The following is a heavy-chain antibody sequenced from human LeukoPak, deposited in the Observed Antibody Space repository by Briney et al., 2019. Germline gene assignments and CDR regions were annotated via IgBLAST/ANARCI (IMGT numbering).Heavy chain of an antibody. CDR2: ISAYNGNT. CDR3: ARDGMKVEYGDY. CDR1: GYTFTIYG. V-gene: IGHV1-18*04. Sequence: GASVKVSCKASGYTFTIYGIGWVRQAPGQGLEWMGWISAYNGNTNYAQKLQGRVTMTTDTSTSTAYMELTSLRSDDTAVYYCARDGMKVEYGDYWGQGTLVTVSS. D-gene: IGHD5-24*01. J-gene: IGHJ4*02.